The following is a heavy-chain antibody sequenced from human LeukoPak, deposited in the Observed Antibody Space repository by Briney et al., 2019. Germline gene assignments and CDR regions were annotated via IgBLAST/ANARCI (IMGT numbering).Heavy chain of an antibody. D-gene: IGHD3-9*01. V-gene: IGHV3-49*04. CDR2: IRSKAYGGTT. CDR3: TRGRMYYDILTGYYNVPAFDY. J-gene: IGHJ4*02. Sequence: LRLSCTASGFTFGDYAMSWVRQAPGKGLEWVGFIRSKAYGGTTEYAASVKGRFTISRDDSKSIAYLQMNSLKTEDTAVYYCTRGRMYYDILTGYYNVPAFDYWGQGTLVTVSS. CDR1: GFTFGDYA.